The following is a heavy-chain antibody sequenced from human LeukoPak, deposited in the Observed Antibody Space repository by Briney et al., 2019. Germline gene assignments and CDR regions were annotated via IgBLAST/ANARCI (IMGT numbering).Heavy chain of an antibody. CDR1: GFTFSGNY. J-gene: IGHJ6*02. CDR2: IYSGGST. CDR3: AREDYAAYGMDV. D-gene: IGHD2-2*01. Sequence: GGSLRLSCAASGFTFSGNYMSWVRQAPGEGLERVSVIYSGGSTYYADSVKRRFTISRDNSKNTLYLQMNSLRAEDTAVYYCAREDYAAYGMDVWGQGTTVTVSS. V-gene: IGHV3-53*01.